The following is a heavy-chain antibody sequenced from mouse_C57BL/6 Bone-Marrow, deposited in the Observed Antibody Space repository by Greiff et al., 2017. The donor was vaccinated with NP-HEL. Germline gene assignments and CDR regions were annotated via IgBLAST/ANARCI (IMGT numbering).Heavy chain of an antibody. CDR2: IHPNSGST. CDR3: ARTYYCYPCAMDY. V-gene: IGHV1-64*01. D-gene: IGHD2-12*01. Sequence: QVQLQQPGAELVKPGASVKLSCKASGYTFTSYWMHWVKQRTGQGLEWIGMIHPNSGSTNYNEKFKSKATLTVDKSSSTAYMQLSSLTSEDTAVYYDARTYYCYPCAMDYWGQGTSVTVSS. J-gene: IGHJ4*01. CDR1: GYTFTSYW.